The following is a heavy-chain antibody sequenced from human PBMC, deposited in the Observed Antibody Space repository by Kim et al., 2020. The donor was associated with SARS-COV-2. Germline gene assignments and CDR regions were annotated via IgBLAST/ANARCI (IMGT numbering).Heavy chain of an antibody. D-gene: IGHD1-7*01. CDR3: ARGTSDTPGIDY. CDR2: TNTDGTYT. V-gene: IGHV3-74*01. CDR1: GFTFSNYW. J-gene: IGHJ4*02. Sequence: GGSLRLSCAASGFTFSNYWMHWVRHVPGKGLVWVSRTNTDGTYTSYADSAKGRFTISRDNAKNTLYLQMNGLRGEDAAGYYCARGTSDTPGIDYWGQGNLVTVS.